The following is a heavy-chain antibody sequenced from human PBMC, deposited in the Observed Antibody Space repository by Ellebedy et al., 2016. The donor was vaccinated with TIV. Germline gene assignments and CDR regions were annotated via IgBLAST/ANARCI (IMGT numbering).Heavy chain of an antibody. Sequence: SLKISXAASGFTFDDYALHWVRQAPGKGLEWLSGISWNSGNIDYANSVKGRFIISRENAKNSLYLQMNSVRPEDTALYYCARDRGIAMGHSYYIDAWGKGTMVTVSS. V-gene: IGHV3-9*01. CDR2: ISWNSGNI. CDR1: GFTFDDYA. CDR3: ARDRGIAMGHSYYIDA. D-gene: IGHD6-19*01. J-gene: IGHJ6*03.